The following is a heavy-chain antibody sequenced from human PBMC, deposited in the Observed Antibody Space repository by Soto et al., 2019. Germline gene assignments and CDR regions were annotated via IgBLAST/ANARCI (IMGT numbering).Heavy chain of an antibody. CDR3: ARYRLALDLSDIDY. V-gene: IGHV3-49*04. CDR2: IRSRAYGGTT. CDR1: GFTLRAYA. J-gene: IGHJ4*02. D-gene: IGHD3-16*02. Sequence: EVQLVESGGGLVQPGLSLRLSCTGSGFTLRAYAMNLVRQAPGKGLEWVDSIRSRAYGGTTEYAESVKGRFTISRDASNNIASLQMISLKTVVTAVYYCARYRLALDLSDIDYCFQATLVTV.